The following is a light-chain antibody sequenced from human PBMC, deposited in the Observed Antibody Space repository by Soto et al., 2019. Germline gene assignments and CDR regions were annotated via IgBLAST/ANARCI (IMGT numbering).Light chain of an antibody. J-gene: IGKJ2*01. CDR3: QQYGSSPRT. Sequence: EIVLTQSPGILSLSPGERATLSCRASQSVSSSYLAWYQQKPGQAPRLLIYGASRRATGIPDRFSGSGSGTDFTLTISRLEPEDFAVYYCQQYGSSPRTFGHGTKLEIK. CDR2: GAS. CDR1: QSVSSSY. V-gene: IGKV3-20*01.